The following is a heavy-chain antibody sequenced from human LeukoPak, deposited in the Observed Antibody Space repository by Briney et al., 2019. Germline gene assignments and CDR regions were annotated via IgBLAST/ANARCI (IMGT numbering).Heavy chain of an antibody. CDR3: ARRDWPWATHYDSSGYNPYYFDY. D-gene: IGHD3-22*01. CDR2: ISGSGGST. CDR1: GFTFSSYA. Sequence: PGGSLRLSCAASGFTFSSYAMSWVRQAPGKGLEWVSAISGSGGSTYYADSVKGRFTISRDNSKNTLYLQMNSLRAEDTAVYYCARRDWPWATHYDSSGYNPYYFDYWGQGTLVTVSS. V-gene: IGHV3-23*01. J-gene: IGHJ4*02.